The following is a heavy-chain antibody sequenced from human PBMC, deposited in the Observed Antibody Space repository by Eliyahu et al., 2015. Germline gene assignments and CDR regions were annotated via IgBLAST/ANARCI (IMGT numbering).Heavy chain of an antibody. V-gene: IGHV1-69*04. CDR1: GGXFSSYA. CDR2: ITPILGIA. CDR3: ARQQLTIFGVVISYYYGMDV. D-gene: IGHD3-3*01. Sequence: QVQLVQSGAEVKKPGSSVKVXCKAXGGXFSSYAXXXVRQAPGQGLEWMGRITPILGIANYAQKFQGRVTITADKSTSTAYMELSSLRSEDTAVYYCARQQLTIFGVVISYYYGMDVWGQGTTVTVSS. J-gene: IGHJ6*02.